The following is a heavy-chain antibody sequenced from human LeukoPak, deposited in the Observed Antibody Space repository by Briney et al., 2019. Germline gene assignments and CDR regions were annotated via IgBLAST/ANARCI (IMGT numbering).Heavy chain of an antibody. CDR2: ISGSGGST. J-gene: IGHJ4*02. CDR1: GFTFSDYY. CDR3: AKELHSGVTGTNFDY. Sequence: TGGSLRLSCAASGFTFSDYYMSWIRQAPGKGLEWVSTISGSGGSTIYADSVKGRFTISRDNSKNTLYLQMNSLRVEDTAVYYCAKELHSGVTGTNFDYWGQGTLVTVSS. D-gene: IGHD1-20*01. V-gene: IGHV3-23*01.